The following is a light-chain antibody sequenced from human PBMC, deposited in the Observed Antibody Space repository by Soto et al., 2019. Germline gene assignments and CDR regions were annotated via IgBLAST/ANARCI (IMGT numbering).Light chain of an antibody. CDR3: QQYNKWPLT. CDR1: ESVSNN. V-gene: IGKV3-15*01. CDR2: FAS. Sequence: EIVMTQSPATLXVSPXEXXTXSCRASESVSNNLAWYQQKPGQAPRLLIYFASTRATGIPARFSGSGSGTEFTLTISSLQSEDFAVYYCQQYNKWPLTFGGGTKVETK. J-gene: IGKJ4*01.